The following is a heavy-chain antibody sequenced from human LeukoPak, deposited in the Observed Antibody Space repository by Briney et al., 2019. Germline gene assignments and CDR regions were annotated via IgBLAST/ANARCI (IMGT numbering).Heavy chain of an antibody. D-gene: IGHD4-17*01. V-gene: IGHV1-46*01. CDR2: INPSGGST. J-gene: IGHJ5*02. CDR1: GYTFTSYY. Sequence: ASVKVSCKASGYTFTSYYMHWVRQAPGQGLEWMGIINPSGGSTSYAQKFQGRVTMTRDMSTSTVYMELSSLRSEDTAVYYCARDNAWDYGDYRRTFYWFDPWGQGTLVTVSS. CDR3: ARDNAWDYGDYRRTFYWFDP.